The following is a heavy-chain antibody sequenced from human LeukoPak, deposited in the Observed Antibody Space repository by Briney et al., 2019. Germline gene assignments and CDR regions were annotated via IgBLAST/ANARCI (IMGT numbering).Heavy chain of an antibody. V-gene: IGHV4-31*03. CDR3: VSTYYNPSLKSRCSISVDTSKNQFSLKLSSVTAADTPVYYCARGPVLTMSSPFDY. CDR1: VDSVSNSGYY. D-gene: IGHD3-10*01. CDR2: IYYNGRH. J-gene: IGHJ4*02. Sequence: SQTLSLTCTLSVDSVSNSGYYWRWVRQHPGEGLEWILKIYYNGRHNYHPSLKTRLRIPVETSKKQFYLKLSSVTAADMNVYYNVSTYYNPSLKSRCSISVDTSKNQFSLKLSSVTAADTPVYYCARGPVLTMSSPFDYWGQGTLATVSS.